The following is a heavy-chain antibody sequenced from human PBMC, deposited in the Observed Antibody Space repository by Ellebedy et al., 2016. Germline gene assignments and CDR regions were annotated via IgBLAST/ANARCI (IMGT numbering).Heavy chain of an antibody. J-gene: IGHJ5*02. CDR2: MYYSVTT. CDR3: GRSEFGYGAFDP. CDR1: GDSISSDY. V-gene: IGHV4-59*08. D-gene: IGHD5-18*01. Sequence: SETLSLTCTVSGDSISSDYWNWIRQPPGKGLEWVGYMYYSVTTNYNPSLKSRVTISADTSKNQISLKLTSVTAADTAVYYCGRSEFGYGAFDPWGHGTLVTVSS.